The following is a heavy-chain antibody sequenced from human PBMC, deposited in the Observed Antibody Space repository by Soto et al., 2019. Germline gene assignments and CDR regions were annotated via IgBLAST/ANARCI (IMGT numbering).Heavy chain of an antibody. V-gene: IGHV4-61*01. J-gene: IGHJ5*02. CDR2: INYSGST. D-gene: IGHD1-7*01. Sequence: SETLSLTCTVSGGSVSSGSYYWSWIRQPPGKGLEWIGYINYSGSTNYNPSLKSRITISVDTSKNQISLKLSSVSAADTAVYYCARDELELRWFDPWGQGTLVTVSS. CDR3: ARDELELRWFDP. CDR1: GGSVSSGSYY.